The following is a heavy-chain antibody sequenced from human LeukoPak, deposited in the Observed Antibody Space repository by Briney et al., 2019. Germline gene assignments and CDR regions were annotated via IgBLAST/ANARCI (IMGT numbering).Heavy chain of an antibody. V-gene: IGHV3-23*01. Sequence: GGSLRLSCTASGFTLSSYAMSWVRQAPGKGLEWVSLISGSGGSTYYADSVKGRFTISRDNSKNTLYLQMNSLRAEDTAVYYCARDYVGAFDIWGQGTMVTVSS. CDR2: ISGSGGST. CDR1: GFTLSSYA. CDR3: ARDYVGAFDI. D-gene: IGHD1-26*01. J-gene: IGHJ3*02.